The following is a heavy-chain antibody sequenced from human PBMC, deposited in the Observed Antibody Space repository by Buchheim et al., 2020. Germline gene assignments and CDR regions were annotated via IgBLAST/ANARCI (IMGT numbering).Heavy chain of an antibody. V-gene: IGHV3-23*04. Sequence: EAQLVESGGGLVQPGGSLKLSCAASGFTFSNYAMSWVRQAPGKGLEWVSALSASGSATYHADSVRGRLTISRDNSKNTLYLQMNSLRSEDTAICYCGKVMVREPSYSYYGMDVWGQRTT. CDR3: GKVMVREPSYSYYGMDV. J-gene: IGHJ6*02. CDR2: LSASGSAT. D-gene: IGHD3-10*01. CDR1: GFTFSNYA.